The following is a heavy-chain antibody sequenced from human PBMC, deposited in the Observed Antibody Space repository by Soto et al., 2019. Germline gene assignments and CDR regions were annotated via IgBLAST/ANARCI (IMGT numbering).Heavy chain of an antibody. CDR2: IKSKTDGGTT. CDR1: SVSNAW. D-gene: IGHD2-2*01. J-gene: IGHJ3*02. Sequence: SVSNAWMNWVRQAPGKGLEWVGRIKSKTDGGTTDYAAPVKGRFTISRDDSKNTLYLQMNSLKTEDTAVYYCTTAKGYCSSTSCYYNDAFDIWGQGTMVTVSS. CDR3: TTAKGYCSSTSCYYNDAFDI. V-gene: IGHV3-15*07.